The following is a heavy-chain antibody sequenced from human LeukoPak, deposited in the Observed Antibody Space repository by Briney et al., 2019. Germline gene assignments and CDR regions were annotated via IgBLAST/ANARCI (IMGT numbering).Heavy chain of an antibody. Sequence: GGSLRLSCAPSGFTFSTYAMRWVGPPPGKGVAWVSSIGPGGGGSTVYPDSVKGRFAISRDNSKNTLFLQMSNLRAEDTAVYYCAIDPYSSGWRGGDYFDYWGQGTLVTVSS. J-gene: IGHJ4*02. CDR2: IGPGGGGST. CDR3: AIDPYSSGWRGGDYFDY. D-gene: IGHD6-19*01. V-gene: IGHV3-23*01. CDR1: GFTFSTYA.